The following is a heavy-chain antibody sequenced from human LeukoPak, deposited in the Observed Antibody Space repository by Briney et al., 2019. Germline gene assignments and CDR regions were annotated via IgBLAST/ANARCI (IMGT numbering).Heavy chain of an antibody. D-gene: IGHD1-1*01. J-gene: IGHJ5*02. CDR3: ARGSAGKERRWFDP. V-gene: IGHV4-59*01. CDR2: SHYTGNT. Sequence: SETLSLTCAVSGGSISNYYWSWIRQPPGKGLEWIGCSHYTGNTNHNPSLKSRVTISVDTSKNQFSLKLSSVTAADTAVYYCARGSAGKERRWFDPWGQGTLVTVSS. CDR1: GGSISNYY.